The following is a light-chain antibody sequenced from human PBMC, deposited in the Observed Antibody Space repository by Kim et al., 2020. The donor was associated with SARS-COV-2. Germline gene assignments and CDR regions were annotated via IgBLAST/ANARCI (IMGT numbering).Light chain of an antibody. CDR2: AAS. V-gene: IGKV1-9*01. Sequence: DIQLTQSPSFLSASVGDRVTITCRASQGISSYLAWYQQKPGKAPKLLIYAASTLQSGVTSRFSDSGSGTEFTLTISSLQPEDFATYYCQQLNSYPRLTFGGGTKVDIK. CDR1: QGISSY. CDR3: QQLNSYPRLT. J-gene: IGKJ4*01.